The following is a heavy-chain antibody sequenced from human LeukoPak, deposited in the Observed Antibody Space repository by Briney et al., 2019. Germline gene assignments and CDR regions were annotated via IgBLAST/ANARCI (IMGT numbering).Heavy chain of an antibody. CDR2: ISGSGGST. V-gene: IGHV3-23*01. D-gene: IGHD6-13*01. Sequence: GGSLRLSCAASGFTFSSYAMSWVRQAPGKGVEWVSAISGSGGSTYYADSVKGRFTISRDNSKNTLYLQMNSLRAEDTAVYYCAKSIAAAGTFDYWGQGTLVTVSS. CDR3: AKSIAAAGTFDY. CDR1: GFTFSSYA. J-gene: IGHJ4*02.